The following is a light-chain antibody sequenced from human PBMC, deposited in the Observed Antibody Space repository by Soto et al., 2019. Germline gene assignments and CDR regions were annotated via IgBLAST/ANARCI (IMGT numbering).Light chain of an antibody. CDR2: GAS. J-gene: IGKJ1*01. CDR1: QSVDTTF. CDR3: QQYMSSVT. Sequence: EIELTQSPGSLSLSPGQRATLSCRASQSVDTTFFAWYQKTPGQAPRLLIYGASKRATGIPDRFSGSGSGKDFTLIISRLEPEDFAEYYCQQYMSSVTFGQGTKVEIK. V-gene: IGKV3-20*01.